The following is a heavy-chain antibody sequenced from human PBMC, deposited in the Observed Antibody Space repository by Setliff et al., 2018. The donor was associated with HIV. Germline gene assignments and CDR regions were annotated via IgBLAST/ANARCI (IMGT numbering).Heavy chain of an antibody. D-gene: IGHD1-7*01. J-gene: IGHJ6*02. V-gene: IGHV3-53*01. CDR2: IYAGGST. CDR1: GLTDTYNY. Sequence: PGGSLRLSCAASGLTDTYNYVSWVRQAPGKGLEWVSVIYAGGSTYYADSVKGRFTISRDNSKNMLYLQMDSLRAEDTAVYYCARGRNRNYVVYGMDVWGQGTTVTVAS. CDR3: ARGRNRNYVVYGMDV.